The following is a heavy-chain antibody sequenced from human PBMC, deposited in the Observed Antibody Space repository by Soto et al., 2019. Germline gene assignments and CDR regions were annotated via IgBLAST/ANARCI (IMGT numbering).Heavy chain of an antibody. CDR2: IRRKANSYTT. CDR1: GLIFSDYH. J-gene: IGHJ6*02. V-gene: IGHV3-72*01. Sequence: EVQLVESGGGLVQPGGSLRLSCAASGLIFSDYHMDWVRQAPGKGLEWVGRIRRKANSYTTEYAASVKGRFTISRDDSKNSVYLQMNSLKSEDTAVYYCAMLGGWSGGSSGMDVGGQGTTVSVSS. CDR3: AMLGGWSGGSSGMDV. D-gene: IGHD6-19*01.